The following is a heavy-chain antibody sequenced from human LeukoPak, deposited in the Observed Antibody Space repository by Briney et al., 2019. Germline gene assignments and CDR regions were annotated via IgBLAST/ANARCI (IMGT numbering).Heavy chain of an antibody. CDR2: IYYTGAT. Sequence: PSETLSLTCTVSGDSISSYYWTWIRQPPGKGLEWIGYIYYTGATSYNPSLKSRVTISVDTSKNQFSLKVTSVTTADTAVYYCAKYGGSGWVIDNWGQGTLVTVSS. CDR1: GDSISSYY. V-gene: IGHV4-59*08. J-gene: IGHJ4*02. CDR3: AKYGGSGWVIDN. D-gene: IGHD6-19*01.